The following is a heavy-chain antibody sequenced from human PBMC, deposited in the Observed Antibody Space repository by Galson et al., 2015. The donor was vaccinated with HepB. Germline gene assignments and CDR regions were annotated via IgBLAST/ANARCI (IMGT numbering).Heavy chain of an antibody. D-gene: IGHD6-13*01. CDR3: ARDGYSSSWYVRYFDL. Sequence: SLRLSCAASGFTVSSNYMSWVRQAPGKGLEWVSVIYSGGSTYYADSVKGRFTISRDNSKNTLYIQMNSLRAEDTAVYYYARDGYSSSWYVRYFDLWGRGTLVTVSS. V-gene: IGHV3-53*01. CDR1: GFTVSSNY. CDR2: IYSGGST. J-gene: IGHJ2*01.